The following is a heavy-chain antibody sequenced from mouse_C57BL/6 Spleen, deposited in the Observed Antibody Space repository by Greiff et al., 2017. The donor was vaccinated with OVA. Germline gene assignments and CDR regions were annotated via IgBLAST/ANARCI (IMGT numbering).Heavy chain of an antibody. CDR1: GFTIKNTY. Sequence: VQLQQSVAELVRPGASVKLSCTASGFTIKNTYMHWVKQRPEQGLEWIGRIDPANGNSKYAPKFQGKATITADTTSNTAYLQLSSLTSEDAAIYYCAREGLGAMDYWGKGTSVTVSS. V-gene: IGHV14-3*01. D-gene: IGHD4-1*01. CDR3: AREGLGAMDY. CDR2: IDPANGNS. J-gene: IGHJ4*01.